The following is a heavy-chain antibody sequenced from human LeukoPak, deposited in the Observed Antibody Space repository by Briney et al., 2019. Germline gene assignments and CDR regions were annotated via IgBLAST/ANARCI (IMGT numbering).Heavy chain of an antibody. V-gene: IGHV3-23*01. CDR3: AKETVAAYY. Sequence: GGSLRLSCAASGFSFSAYAMSWVRQAPGEGLEWVSSISGSGGTTYYADSVKGRFTISRDNSRNTLYLQMNSLRAEDTAVYYCAKETVAAYYWGQGTLVTVSS. CDR1: GFSFSAYA. D-gene: IGHD6-19*01. CDR2: ISGSGGTT. J-gene: IGHJ4*02.